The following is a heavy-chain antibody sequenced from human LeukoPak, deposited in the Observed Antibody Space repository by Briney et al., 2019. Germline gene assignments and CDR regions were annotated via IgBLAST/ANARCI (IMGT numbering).Heavy chain of an antibody. J-gene: IGHJ4*02. Sequence: ASETLSLTCAVYGGSFSGYYWSWIRQPLGKGLEWIGEINHSGSTNYNPSLKSRVTISVDTSKNQFSLKLSSVTAADTAVYYCASSKGIAALDYWGQGTLVTVSS. V-gene: IGHV4-34*01. CDR1: GGSFSGYY. D-gene: IGHD2/OR15-2a*01. CDR2: INHSGST. CDR3: ASSKGIAALDY.